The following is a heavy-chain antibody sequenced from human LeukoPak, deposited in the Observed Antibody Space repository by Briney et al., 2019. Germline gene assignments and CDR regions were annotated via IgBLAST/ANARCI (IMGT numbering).Heavy chain of an antibody. J-gene: IGHJ4*02. D-gene: IGHD6-19*01. CDR3: ARAVSGRFDY. Sequence: SETLSLTCTVSGGSKSPYHWGWIRQPPGKGLEWTGYIYYSGSTNYNPSLNSRVTISVDTSKNQFSLRLSSVTAADTAIYYCARAVSGRFDYWGQGTLVTVSS. CDR1: GGSKSPYH. V-gene: IGHV4-59*08. CDR2: IYYSGST.